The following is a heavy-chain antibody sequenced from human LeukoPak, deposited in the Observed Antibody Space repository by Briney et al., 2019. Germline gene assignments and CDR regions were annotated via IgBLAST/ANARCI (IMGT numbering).Heavy chain of an antibody. J-gene: IGHJ4*02. Sequence: PAKTLLLTCTVSGGTISSYYWSWIRQPPGKGLEWIGYIYYSGSNNYNAAHKSRGTISVETTNNQLSQKLSTMTAADTAVYYYASGSGATSTDHWCQGNVVIVSA. CDR1: GGTISSYY. V-gene: IGHV4-59*01. D-gene: IGHD5-12*01. CDR2: IYYSGSN. CDR3: ASGSGATSTDH.